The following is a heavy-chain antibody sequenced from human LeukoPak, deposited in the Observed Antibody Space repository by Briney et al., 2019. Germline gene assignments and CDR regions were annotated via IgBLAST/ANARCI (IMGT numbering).Heavy chain of an antibody. D-gene: IGHD5-12*01. CDR1: GGSISSYY. CDR3: ARGNPWGVATTTFDY. J-gene: IGHJ4*02. CDR2: IYYSGST. Sequence: PSETLSLTCTVSGGSISSYYWSWVRQPPEKGLEWIGYIYYSGSTNYNPSLKSRVTISVDTSKNQFSLKLSSVTAADTAVYYCARGNPWGVATTTFDYWGQGTLVTVSS. V-gene: IGHV4-59*01.